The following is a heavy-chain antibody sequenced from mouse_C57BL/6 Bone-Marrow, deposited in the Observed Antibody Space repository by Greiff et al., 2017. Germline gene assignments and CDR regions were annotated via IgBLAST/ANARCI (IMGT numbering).Heavy chain of an antibody. J-gene: IGHJ2*01. V-gene: IGHV3-8*01. CDR2: ISYSGST. CDR3: ARERRWLRRRGYYCDD. CDR1: GYSITSDY. Sequence: EVKLVESGPGLAKPSQTLSLTCSVTGYSITSDYWNWIRKFPGNKLEYMGYISYSGSTYYNPSLKSRISITRDTSKNQYYLQLNSVTTEDTATYYCARERRWLRRRGYYCDDWGQGTTLTVSS. D-gene: IGHD2-2*01.